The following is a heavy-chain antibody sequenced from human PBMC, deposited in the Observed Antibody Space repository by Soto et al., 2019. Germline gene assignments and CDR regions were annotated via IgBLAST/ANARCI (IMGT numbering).Heavy chain of an antibody. D-gene: IGHD3-10*01. CDR3: AKDRGGMVRGVISPGPFAPDY. Sequence: GGSLRLSCAASGFTFSSYAMSWVRQAPGKGLKWVSAISGSGGSTYYADSVKGRFTISRDNSKNTLYLQMNSLRAGDTAVYYCAKDRGGMVRGVISPGPFAPDYWGQGTLVTVSS. V-gene: IGHV3-23*01. CDR1: GFTFSSYA. J-gene: IGHJ4*02. CDR2: ISGSGGST.